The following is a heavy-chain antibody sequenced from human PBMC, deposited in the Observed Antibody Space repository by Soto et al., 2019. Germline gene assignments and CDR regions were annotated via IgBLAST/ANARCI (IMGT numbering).Heavy chain of an antibody. D-gene: IGHD6-19*01. Sequence: GGSLRLSCAASGFTFSSYAMSWVRQAPGKGLEWVSAISGSGGSTYYADSVKGRFTISRDNSKNTLYLQMNSLRAEDTAVYYCAKTRRFIAVAGTVIFDYWGQGTLVTVSS. CDR1: GFTFSSYA. CDR2: ISGSGGST. CDR3: AKTRRFIAVAGTVIFDY. V-gene: IGHV3-23*01. J-gene: IGHJ4*02.